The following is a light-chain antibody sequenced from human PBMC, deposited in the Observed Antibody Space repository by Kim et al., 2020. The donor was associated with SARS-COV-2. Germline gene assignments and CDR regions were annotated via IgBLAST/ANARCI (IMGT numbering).Light chain of an antibody. V-gene: IGLV2-8*01. CDR3: SSYAGSNNFVV. CDR1: SSDVGGYNY. CDR2: VVS. J-gene: IGLJ2*01. Sequence: QSVTISCTGTSSDVGGYNYVSWYQQHPGKAPKLMIYVVSKRPSGVPDRFSGSKSGNTASLTVSGLQAEDEADYYCSSYAGSNNFVVFGGGTQLTVL.